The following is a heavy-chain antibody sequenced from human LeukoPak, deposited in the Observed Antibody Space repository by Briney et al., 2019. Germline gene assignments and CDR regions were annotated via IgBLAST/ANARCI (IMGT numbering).Heavy chain of an antibody. CDR1: GFTFRTYG. J-gene: IGHJ4*02. Sequence: GRSLRLFRAASGFTFRTYGVHWVRQAPGKGLEGVAVISHDGNNKYYVDSVKGRFTISRDNSKNTLYLQMNSLRAEDTAVYYCARDWGNWGYGWYFDHWGQGTPVTVSS. D-gene: IGHD7-27*01. V-gene: IGHV3-30*03. CDR2: ISHDGNNK. CDR3: ARDWGNWGYGWYFDH.